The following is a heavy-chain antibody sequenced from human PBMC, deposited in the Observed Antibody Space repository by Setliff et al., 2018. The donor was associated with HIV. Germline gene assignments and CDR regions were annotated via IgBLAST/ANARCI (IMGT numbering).Heavy chain of an antibody. CDR3: VRSGCNGNICYDSRGWLDS. V-gene: IGHV4-61*02. CDR2: IYTRGST. D-gene: IGHD5-12*01. J-gene: IGHJ5*01. CDR1: GGSIDSGNYD. Sequence: SETLSLTCTVSGGSIDSGNYDWNWVRQPGGKGLEWIGRIYTRGSTKYSPTFESRVTMSLDTSKNQFSLDLRSVTAADTALYYCVRSGCNGNICYDSRGWLDSWGQGTQVTVSS.